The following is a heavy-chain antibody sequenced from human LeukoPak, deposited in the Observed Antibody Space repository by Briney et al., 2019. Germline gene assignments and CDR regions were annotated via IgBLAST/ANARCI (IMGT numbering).Heavy chain of an antibody. CDR2: IFHSGSP. CDR1: HGSINNYY. Sequence: SESLSLICTVAHGSINNYYWSWIRQATGKGLEWIGNIFHSGSPRYNPSLKSRVTISVDTSKKQFSLNLRSVTAADTAVYFCARYMRPIQLLFNWFDPWGQGTLVIVSS. V-gene: IGHV4-59*01. J-gene: IGHJ5*02. CDR3: ARYMRPIQLLFNWFDP. D-gene: IGHD2-2*01.